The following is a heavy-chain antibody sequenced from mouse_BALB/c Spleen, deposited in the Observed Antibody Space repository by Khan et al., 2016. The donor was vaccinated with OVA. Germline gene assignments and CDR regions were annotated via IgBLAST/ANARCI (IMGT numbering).Heavy chain of an antibody. CDR2: IWGGGGT. CDR1: AFSLSRYN. J-gene: IGHJ4*01. Sequence: QVQLKESGPGLVAPSQTLSITCTVSAFSLSRYNIHWVRQPPGKGLEWLGMIWGGGGTDYNSTLKSRLNISKDNSKSQVFLKMNSLQTEDTAIYYCARAYYRYDGYYAMDYWGQGTSVTVSS. D-gene: IGHD2-14*01. V-gene: IGHV2-6-4*01. CDR3: ARAYYRYDGYYAMDY.